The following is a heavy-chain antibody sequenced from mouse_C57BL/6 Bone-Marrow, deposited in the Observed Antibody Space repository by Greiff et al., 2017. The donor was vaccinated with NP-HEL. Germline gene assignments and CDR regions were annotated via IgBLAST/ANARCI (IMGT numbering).Heavy chain of an antibody. D-gene: IGHD2-1*01. CDR3: ARQRGYYGKPYYYAMDY. J-gene: IGHJ4*01. V-gene: IGHV5-12*01. CDR1: GFTFSDYY. Sequence: EVKLMESGGGLVQPGGSLKLSCAASGFTFSDYYMYWVRQTPEKRLEWVAYISNGGGSTYYPDTVKGRFTISRDNAKNNLYLQMSRLKSEDTAMYYCARQRGYYGKPYYYAMDYWGQGTSVTVSS. CDR2: ISNGGGST.